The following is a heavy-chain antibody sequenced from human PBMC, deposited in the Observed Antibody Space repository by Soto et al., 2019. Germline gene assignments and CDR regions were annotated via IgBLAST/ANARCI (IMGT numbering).Heavy chain of an antibody. V-gene: IGHV5-51*01. D-gene: IGHD6-6*01. Sequence: GESLKISCKGSAYIFTRNWIAWVRQMPGKGLEWMGIIYPGDSDTRYSPSFQGQVTMSADRSISTAYLQWSSLKASDTAIYYCERTLGSSSLYFYGLDVWGQGTTVTVSS. J-gene: IGHJ6*02. CDR2: IYPGDSDT. CDR1: AYIFTRNW. CDR3: ERTLGSSSLYFYGLDV.